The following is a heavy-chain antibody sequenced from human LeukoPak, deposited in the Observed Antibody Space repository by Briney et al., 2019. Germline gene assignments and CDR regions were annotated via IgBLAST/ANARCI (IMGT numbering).Heavy chain of an antibody. V-gene: IGHV3-53*01. CDR1: GFTVITND. CDR2: LYSDGNT. D-gene: IGHD6-13*01. J-gene: IGHJ4*02. CDR3: ARYAQQLVDY. Sequence: GGSLRLSCAASGFTVITNDMTWVRQAPGKGLEWVSVLYSDGNTKYADSVQGRFTISRDNSKNTLYLEMNSLSPDDTAVYYCARYAQQLVDYWGQGTLVTVSS.